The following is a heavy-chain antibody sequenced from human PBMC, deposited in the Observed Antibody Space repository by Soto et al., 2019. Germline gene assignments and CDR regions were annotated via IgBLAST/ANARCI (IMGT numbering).Heavy chain of an antibody. J-gene: IGHJ3*02. CDR1: GFTFSTHE. Sequence: GGSLRLSCAASGFTFSTHEMNWVRQAPGKGLEWVAYFGNSGGTTFYADSVKGRFTISRDDAKNSLYLQMNSLRAEDTAVYYCERDQKSGWYGRAFDIWGQGTMVTVSS. V-gene: IGHV3-48*03. CDR3: ERDQKSGWYGRAFDI. CDR2: FGNSGGTT. D-gene: IGHD6-19*01.